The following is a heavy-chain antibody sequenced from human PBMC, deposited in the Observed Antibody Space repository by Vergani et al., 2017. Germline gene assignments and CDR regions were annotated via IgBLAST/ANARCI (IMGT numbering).Heavy chain of an antibody. CDR1: GGSISSYY. V-gene: IGHV4-4*07. CDR3: ARESPEYYDFWSGYYNGYYYYMDV. Sequence: QVQLQESGPGLVKPSETLSLTCTVSGGSISSYYWSWFRQPAGKGLEWIGRIYTSGSTNYNPSLKSRVTMSVYTSKNQFSLKLSSVTAADTAVYYFARESPEYYDFWSGYYNGYYYYMDVWGKGTTVTVSS. CDR2: IYTSGST. J-gene: IGHJ6*03. D-gene: IGHD3-3*01.